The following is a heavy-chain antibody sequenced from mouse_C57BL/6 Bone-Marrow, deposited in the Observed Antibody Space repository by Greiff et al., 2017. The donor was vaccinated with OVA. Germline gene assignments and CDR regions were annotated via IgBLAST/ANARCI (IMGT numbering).Heavy chain of an antibody. Sequence: QVHVKQSGAELVRPGASVKLSCKASGYTFTDYEMHCVKQTPVHGLEWIGAIDPATCGTAYNQKFKGKATLTADKSSSTAYMELRSLTSEDSAVYYCTRSRTTTVGATDCGGRGTTLTVSS. CDR1: GYTFTDYE. CDR2: IDPATCGT. CDR3: TRSRTTTVGATDC. D-gene: IGHD1-1*01. V-gene: IGHV1-23*01. J-gene: IGHJ2*01.